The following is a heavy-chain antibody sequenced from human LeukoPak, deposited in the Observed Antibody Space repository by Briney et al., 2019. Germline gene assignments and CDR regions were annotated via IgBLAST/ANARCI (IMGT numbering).Heavy chain of an antibody. V-gene: IGHV2-5*02. CDR1: GFSLSTSGVG. D-gene: IGHD4-17*01. J-gene: IGHJ6*03. CDR2: IYWDDDK. Sequence: SGPTLVKPTQTLTLTCTFSGFSLSTSGVGVGWIRQPPGKALEWLALIYWDDDKRYSPSLTSRLTITKDTSKNQVVLTMTNMDPVDTATYYCARTTTVTTAPYYYYYYYMDVWGKGTTVTVSS. CDR3: ARTTTVTTAPYYYYYYYMDV.